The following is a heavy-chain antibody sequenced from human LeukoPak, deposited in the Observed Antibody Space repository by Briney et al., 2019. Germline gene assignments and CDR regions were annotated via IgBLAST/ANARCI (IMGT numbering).Heavy chain of an antibody. CDR3: AREPNYSGSYLPDY. J-gene: IGHJ4*02. V-gene: IGHV4-4*07. D-gene: IGHD1-26*01. CDR1: GGSISDYY. CDR2: IYSSGST. Sequence: PSETLSLTCTVSGGSISDYYWTWIRQPAGKGLEWIGRIYSSGSTNYNPSLKSRVTMSVDTSKNQFSPKLTSVTAADTAVYYCAREPNYSGSYLPDYWGQGTLVTVSS.